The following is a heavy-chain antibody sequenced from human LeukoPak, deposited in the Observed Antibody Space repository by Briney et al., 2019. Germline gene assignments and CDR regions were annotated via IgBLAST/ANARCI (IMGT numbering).Heavy chain of an antibody. D-gene: IGHD6-13*01. V-gene: IGHV6-1*01. Sequence: SQTLSLTCAISGDSVSSNSAAWNWIRQSPSRGLEWLGRTYYRSKWYNDYAVSVKSRITINPDTSKNQFSLQLNSVTPEDTAVYYCARVSSRKFDSSWFTWYFGYWGQGTLVTVSS. CDR1: GDSVSSNSAA. CDR3: ARVSSRKFDSSWFTWYFGY. J-gene: IGHJ4*02. CDR2: TYYRSKWYN.